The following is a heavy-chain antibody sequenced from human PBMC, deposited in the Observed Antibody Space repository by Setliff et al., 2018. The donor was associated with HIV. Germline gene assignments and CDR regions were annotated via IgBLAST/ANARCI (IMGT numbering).Heavy chain of an antibody. CDR2: INAGNGNT. CDR1: GYTFTSYA. D-gene: IGHD3-3*01. V-gene: IGHV1-3*01. J-gene: IGHJ6*02. Sequence: ASVKVSCKASGYTFTSYAMHWVRQAPGQRLEWMGWINAGNGNTKYSQKFQGRVTITRDTSASTAYMELSSLRSEDTAVYYCARGFEALYYYYGMDVWGQGTTVTVSS. CDR3: ARGFEALYYYYGMDV.